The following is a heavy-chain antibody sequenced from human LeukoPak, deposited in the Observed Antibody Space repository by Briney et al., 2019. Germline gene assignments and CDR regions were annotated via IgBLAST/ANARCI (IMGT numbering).Heavy chain of an antibody. Sequence: GASVKVSFKASGYTFTSYGISWVRQAPGQGLEWMGWISDYSGNPNYAQKLQGRVTMTADTFTSTAYMELRSLRSDDTAVYFCARDSLLAAPYTDHWGQGTLVTVSS. J-gene: IGHJ4*02. CDR2: ISDYSGNP. CDR3: ARDSLLAAPYTDH. V-gene: IGHV1-18*01. D-gene: IGHD3-10*01. CDR1: GYTFTSYG.